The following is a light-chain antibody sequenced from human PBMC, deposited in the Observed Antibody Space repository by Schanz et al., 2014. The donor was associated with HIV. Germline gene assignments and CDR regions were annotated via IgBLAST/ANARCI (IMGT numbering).Light chain of an antibody. V-gene: IGKV3-20*01. J-gene: IGKJ3*01. CDR3: QSYADS. CDR2: GAS. CDR1: QSISTP. Sequence: EIVLTQSPGTLSLSPGEVGTLSCRASQSISTPLAWYQQKPGQAPTLLIYGASKRATGIPDRFIGSGSGTDFTLTINRLEPEDFAVYYCQSYADSFVPGTKVD.